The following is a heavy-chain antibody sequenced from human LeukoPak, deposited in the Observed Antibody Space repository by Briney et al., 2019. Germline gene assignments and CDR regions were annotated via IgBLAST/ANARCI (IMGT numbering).Heavy chain of an antibody. J-gene: IGHJ2*01. D-gene: IGHD4-11*01. CDR1: GGTFSSYA. V-gene: IGHV1-69*05. CDR3: ARGIADGATVANTPYWYFDL. Sequence: ASVKVSCKASGGTFSSYAISWVRQAPGQGLEWMGRIIPIFGTANYAQKLQGGVTITTDESTSTAYMELSSLRSEDTAVYYCARGIADGATVANTPYWYFDLWGRGTLVTVSS. CDR2: IIPIFGTA.